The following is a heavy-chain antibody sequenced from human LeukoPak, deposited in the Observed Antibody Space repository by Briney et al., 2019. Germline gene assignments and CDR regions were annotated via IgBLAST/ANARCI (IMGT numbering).Heavy chain of an antibody. CDR2: ISAFNGYT. V-gene: IGHV1-18*01. CDR1: GYTFSTSG. Sequence: ASVNVSCKASGYTFSTSGISWVRQAPGQGLEWMGWISAFNGYTNYAQKVQGRLTVTTDPSTSTAYMELRSLISDDTAVYYCARDRGILTGSYTSDFDYWGQGTLVTVSS. CDR3: ARDRGILTGSYTSDFDY. D-gene: IGHD3-9*01. J-gene: IGHJ4*02.